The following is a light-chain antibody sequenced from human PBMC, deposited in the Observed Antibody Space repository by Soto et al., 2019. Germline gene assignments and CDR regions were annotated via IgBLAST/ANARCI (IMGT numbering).Light chain of an antibody. CDR1: QSLSSSQ. Sequence: EIVLTQSPGTLSFSRGERATLSCRASQSLSSSQLAWYQQKPGQAPRLLIHDASSRATGISDRFTGSGSGTDFTLTITTLEPEDFAVYYCQQYGSSPRTLGLGTKVDIK. V-gene: IGKV3-20*01. CDR2: DAS. J-gene: IGKJ1*01. CDR3: QQYGSSPRT.